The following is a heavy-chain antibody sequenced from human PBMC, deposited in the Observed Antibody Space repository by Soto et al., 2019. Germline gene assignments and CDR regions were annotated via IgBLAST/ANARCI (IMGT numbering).Heavy chain of an antibody. CDR1: GFSFGDYY. V-gene: IGHV3-11*05. CDR3: GGVLSPASAGVIDS. CDR2: ITTSSAYT. J-gene: IGHJ4*02. Sequence: QVHLVESGGALVKPGGSLRLSCSASGFSFGDYYMSWIRHTPGRGLEWLSYITTSSAYTNYADSVKGRFTISRDNAKNSLFLEMNSLRGEDTATYYCGGVLSPASAGVIDSWGQGTLVTVSS. D-gene: IGHD6-13*01.